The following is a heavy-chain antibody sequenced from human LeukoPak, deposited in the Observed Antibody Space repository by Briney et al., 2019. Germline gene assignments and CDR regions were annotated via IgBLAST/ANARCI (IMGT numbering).Heavy chain of an antibody. D-gene: IGHD1-1*01. CDR1: GGSISSGGYY. J-gene: IGHJ4*02. CDR2: IYYSGST. Sequence: SQTLSLTCTVSGGSISSGGYYWSWIRQHPGKGLEWIGYIYYSGSTYYNPSLKSRVTISVDTSKNQFSLKLSSVTAADTAVYHCARDEGTILDYWGQGTLVTVSS. CDR3: ARDEGTILDY. V-gene: IGHV4-31*03.